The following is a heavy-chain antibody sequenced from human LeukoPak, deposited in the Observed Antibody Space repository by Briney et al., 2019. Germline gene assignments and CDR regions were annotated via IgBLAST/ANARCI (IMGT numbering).Heavy chain of an antibody. V-gene: IGHV3-11*01. CDR1: GFTFNNYA. CDR2: ISSSGSTI. Sequence: PGGSLRLSCAASGFTFNNYAMSWVRQAPGKGLEWVSYISSSGSTIYYADSVKGRFTISRDNAKNSLYLQMSSLKTEDTAVYYCAKLNDGSVYSAPDYWGQGTLVTVSS. CDR3: AKLNDGSVYSAPDY. D-gene: IGHD3-22*01. J-gene: IGHJ4*02.